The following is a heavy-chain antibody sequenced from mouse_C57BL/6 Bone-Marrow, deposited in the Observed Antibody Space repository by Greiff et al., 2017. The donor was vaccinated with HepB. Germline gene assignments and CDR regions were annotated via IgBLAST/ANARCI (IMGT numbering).Heavy chain of an antibody. Sequence: VQLKESGGDLVKPGGSLKLSCAASGFTFSSYGMSWVRQTPDKRLEWVATISSGGSYTYYPDSVKGRFTISRDNAKNTLYLQMSSLKSEDTAMYYCARGGITPDYWGQGTTLTVSS. D-gene: IGHD1-1*01. V-gene: IGHV5-6*01. J-gene: IGHJ2*01. CDR1: GFTFSSYG. CDR3: ARGGITPDY. CDR2: ISSGGSYT.